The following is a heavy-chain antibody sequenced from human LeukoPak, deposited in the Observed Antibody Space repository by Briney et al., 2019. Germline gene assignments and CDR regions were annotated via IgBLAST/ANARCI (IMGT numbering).Heavy chain of an antibody. CDR2: IIPIFGTA. CDR3: ARDRRFLEWLLYFDY. J-gene: IGHJ4*02. Sequence: SVKVSCKASGGTFSSYAISCVRQAPGQGLEWMGGIIPIFGTANYAQKFQGRVTITADESTSTAYMELSSLRSEDTAVYYCARDRRFLEWLLYFDYWGQGTLVTVSS. V-gene: IGHV1-69*13. D-gene: IGHD3-3*01. CDR1: GGTFSSYA.